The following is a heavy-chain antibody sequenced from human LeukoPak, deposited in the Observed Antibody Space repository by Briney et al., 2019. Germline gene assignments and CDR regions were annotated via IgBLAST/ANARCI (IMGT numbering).Heavy chain of an antibody. Sequence: ASVKVSCKASGYTFTSYAMHWVRQAPGQGLEWMGWISAYNGNTNYAQKLQGRVTMTTDTSTSTAYMELRSLRSDDTAVYYCAIPGTSVHGPTWGQGTLVTVSS. CDR1: GYTFTSYA. J-gene: IGHJ4*02. CDR2: ISAYNGNT. V-gene: IGHV1-18*01. CDR3: AIPGTSVHGPT. D-gene: IGHD1-1*01.